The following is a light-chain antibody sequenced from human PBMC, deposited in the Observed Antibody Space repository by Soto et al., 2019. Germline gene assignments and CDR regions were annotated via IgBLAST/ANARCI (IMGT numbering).Light chain of an antibody. CDR2: DAS. CDR1: QDIGDY. J-gene: IGKJ2*01. V-gene: IGKV1-33*01. CDR3: QRYDDLPYT. Sequence: DVPMTQSPSSLAASVGDRVTITCQASQDIGDYVNWYQQKPGKAPNLLIFDASILERGVPSRFSGSGSGTDFTFTINSLQPEDIATYYCQRYDDLPYTFGQGTQLEIK.